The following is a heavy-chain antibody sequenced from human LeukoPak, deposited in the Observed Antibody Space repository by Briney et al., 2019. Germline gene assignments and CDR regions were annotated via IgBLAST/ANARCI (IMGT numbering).Heavy chain of an antibody. CDR3: ARLGAWLARAIDY. D-gene: IGHD6-19*01. J-gene: IGHJ4*02. V-gene: IGHV4-39*01. CDR1: GGSISSSSYY. Sequence: SETLSLTCTVSGGSISSSSYYWGWIRQPPGNGLEWIGSIYYSGSTYYNPSLKSRVTISVDTSKNQFSLKLSSVTAADTAVYYCARLGAWLARAIDYWGQGTLVTVSS. CDR2: IYYSGST.